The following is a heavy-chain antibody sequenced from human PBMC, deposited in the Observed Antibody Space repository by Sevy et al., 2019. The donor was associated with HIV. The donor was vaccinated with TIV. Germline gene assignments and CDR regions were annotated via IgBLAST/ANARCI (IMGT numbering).Heavy chain of an antibody. CDR3: EREGYCSSTSCETNYHYYGMDV. V-gene: IGHV3-48*03. CDR2: ISSSGSTI. CDR1: GFTFSSYE. J-gene: IGHJ6*02. D-gene: IGHD2-2*01. Sequence: GGSLRLSCAASGFTFSSYEMNWVRQAPGKGLEWVSYISSSGSTIYYADSVKGRFTISRDNAKNSLYLQMNSLRAEDTAVYYCEREGYCSSTSCETNYHYYGMDVRGQGTTVTVSS.